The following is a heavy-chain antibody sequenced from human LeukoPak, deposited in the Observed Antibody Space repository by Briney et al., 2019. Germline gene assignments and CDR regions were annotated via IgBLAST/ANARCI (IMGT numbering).Heavy chain of an antibody. J-gene: IGHJ4*02. CDR1: GFTFSSYG. D-gene: IGHD4-23*01. CDR2: ISYDGSNK. Sequence: GRSLRLSCAASGFTFSSYGMHWVRQAPGKGLEWVAVISYDGSNKYYADSVKGRFTISRDNSKNTLYLQMNSLRAEDTAVYYCAKALDGDYGGNSGPFDYWGQGTLVTVSS. CDR3: AKALDGDYGGNSGPFDY. V-gene: IGHV3-30*18.